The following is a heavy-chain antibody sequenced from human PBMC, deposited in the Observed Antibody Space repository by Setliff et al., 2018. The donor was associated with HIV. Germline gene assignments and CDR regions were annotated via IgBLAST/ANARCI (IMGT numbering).Heavy chain of an antibody. J-gene: IGHJ1*01. Sequence: PGGSLRLSCAAAGFTFSSDGMHWVRQAPGKGLEWVGFIRNDGSTTDYADSVKGRFTISRDNSKNTLYLQMNSLRAEDTAVYYCAGESSIAVAEYFQHWGQGTLVTSPQ. CDR2: IRNDGSTT. CDR3: AGESSIAVAEYFQH. V-gene: IGHV3-30*02. CDR1: GFTFSSDG. D-gene: IGHD6-19*01.